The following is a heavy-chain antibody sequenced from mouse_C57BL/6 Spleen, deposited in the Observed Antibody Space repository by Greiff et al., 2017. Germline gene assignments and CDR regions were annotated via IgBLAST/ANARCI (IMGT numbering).Heavy chain of an antibody. CDR2: IWSGGST. CDR3: ASAPSGGYYCSFAY. Sequence: QVQLQQSGPGLVQPSQSLSITCTVSGFSLTSYGVHWVRQSPGKGLEWLGVIWSGGSTDYNAAFISRLSSSKDNSKSQVFLKMSSLQADDTAIYYCASAPSGGYYCSFAYWGQGTLVNVSA. J-gene: IGHJ3*01. V-gene: IGHV2-2*01. CDR1: GFSLTSYG. D-gene: IGHD2-3*01.